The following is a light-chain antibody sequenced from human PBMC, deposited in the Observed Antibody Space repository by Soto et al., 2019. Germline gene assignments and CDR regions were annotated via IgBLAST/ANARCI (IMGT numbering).Light chain of an antibody. CDR1: QTVSSSY. CDR2: GAS. CDR3: QQYGTSPPLT. V-gene: IGKV3-20*01. Sequence: EIVLTQSPGTLSLSPGERATLSCRASQTVSSSYLAWFQQKPGQAPRLLIYGASYRATGIPDRFSGSGSGTDFTLTISRLEPEGFAVYYCQQYGTSPPLTFGAGTRVEV. J-gene: IGKJ4*01.